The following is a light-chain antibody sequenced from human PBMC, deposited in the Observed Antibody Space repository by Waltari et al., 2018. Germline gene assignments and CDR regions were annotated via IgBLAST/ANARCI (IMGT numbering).Light chain of an antibody. CDR1: QSVSRA. CDR3: QHYLRLPVT. V-gene: IGKV3-20*01. J-gene: IGKJ1*01. CDR2: GAS. Sequence: EIVLTQSPGTRSLSLGERATLSCRASQSVSRALTWFQPKPGQAPRLLIYGASTRAPGIPDRFSGSGSGTDFSLTISRLEPDDFAVYYCQHYLRLPVTFGQGTTVEI.